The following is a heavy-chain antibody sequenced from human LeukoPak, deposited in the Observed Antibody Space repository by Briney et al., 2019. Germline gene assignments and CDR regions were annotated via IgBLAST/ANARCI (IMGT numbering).Heavy chain of an antibody. Sequence: MPSETLSLTCTVSGDSISSGSYYWGWIRQPPGKGLEWIGSIYYSGSTYYNPSLKSRVTISVDTSKNQFSLKVNSVTAADTAVYYCARDSGFHYDYVWGSYRPGLNYWGQGTLVTVSS. CDR2: IYYSGST. V-gene: IGHV4-39*07. CDR3: ARDSGFHYDYVWGSYRPGLNY. J-gene: IGHJ4*02. CDR1: GDSISSGSYY. D-gene: IGHD3-16*02.